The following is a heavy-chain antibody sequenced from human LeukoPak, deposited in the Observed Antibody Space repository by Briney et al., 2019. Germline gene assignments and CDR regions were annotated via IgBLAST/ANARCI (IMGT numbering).Heavy chain of an antibody. Sequence: GGSLRLSCAASGFTFDDYVMSWVRQAPGKGLEWVSCINWNGGSTGYADSVKGRFTISRDNAKNSLYLQMNSLRAEDTALYYCARAIRSPGSDWFDPWGQGTLVIVSS. J-gene: IGHJ5*02. CDR1: GFTFDDYV. CDR3: ARAIRSPGSDWFDP. V-gene: IGHV3-20*04. CDR2: INWNGGST. D-gene: IGHD3-3*02.